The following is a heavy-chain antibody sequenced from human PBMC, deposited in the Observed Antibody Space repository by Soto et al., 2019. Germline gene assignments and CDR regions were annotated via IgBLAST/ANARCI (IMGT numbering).Heavy chain of an antibody. CDR3: ASPGGGITMVRGVKGWFDP. CDR2: ISSSGSTI. D-gene: IGHD3-10*01. Sequence: GGSLRLSCAASGFTFSDYYMSWICQAPGKGLEWVSYISSSGSTIYYADSVKGRFTISRDNAKNSLYLQMNSLRAEDTAVYYCASPGGGITMVRGVKGWFDPWGQGTLVTVSS. J-gene: IGHJ5*02. CDR1: GFTFSDYY. V-gene: IGHV3-11*01.